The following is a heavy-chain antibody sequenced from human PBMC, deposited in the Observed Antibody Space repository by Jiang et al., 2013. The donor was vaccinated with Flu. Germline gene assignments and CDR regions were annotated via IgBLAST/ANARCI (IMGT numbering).Heavy chain of an antibody. CDR1: GFTFSSYG. CDR3: AKVATTYFDY. Sequence: VQLVESGGGVVQPGRSLRLSCAASGFTFSSYGMHWVRQAPGKGLEWVAVISYDGSNKYYADSVKGRFTISRDNSKNTLYLQMNSLRAEDTAVYYCAKVATTYFDYWGQGTLVTVSS. V-gene: IGHV3-30*18. D-gene: IGHD5-24*01. J-gene: IGHJ4*02. CDR2: ISYDGSNK.